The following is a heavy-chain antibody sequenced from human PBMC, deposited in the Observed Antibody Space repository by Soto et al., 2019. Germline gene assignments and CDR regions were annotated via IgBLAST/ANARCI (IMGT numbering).Heavy chain of an antibody. D-gene: IGHD4-17*01. V-gene: IGHV3-48*02. CDR2: ISGSSSSI. J-gene: IGHJ4*02. Sequence: EVQLVESGGALVQPGGSLRLSCAASGFTFSSYSMNWVRQAPGKGLEWLSYISGSSSSIYYADSVRGRFTISRDHAKNSLYLQMNSLRDEDTAVYYCARGRNYGDYECFDYWGQGTLVTVSS. CDR1: GFTFSSYS. CDR3: ARGRNYGDYECFDY.